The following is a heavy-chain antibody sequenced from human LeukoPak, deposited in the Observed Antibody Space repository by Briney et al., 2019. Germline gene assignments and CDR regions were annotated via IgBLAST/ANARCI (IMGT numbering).Heavy chain of an antibody. J-gene: IGHJ3*02. Sequence: ASVKVSCKASGGTFSSYAISWVRQAPGQGLEWMGGIIPIFGTANYAQKFQGRVTITRNTSISTAYMELSSLRSEDTAVYYCARVRDIWGQGTMVTVSS. CDR2: IIPIFGTA. CDR1: GGTFSSYA. CDR3: ARVRDI. V-gene: IGHV1-69*05. D-gene: IGHD4/OR15-4a*01.